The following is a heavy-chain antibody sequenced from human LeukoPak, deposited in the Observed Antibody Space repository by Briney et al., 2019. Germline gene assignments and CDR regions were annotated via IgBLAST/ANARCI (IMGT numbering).Heavy chain of an antibody. CDR3: AKGEWELPTFFDH. V-gene: IGHV3-23*01. D-gene: IGHD1-26*01. CDR2: IRDNGATT. J-gene: IGHJ4*02. Sequence: GGSLRLSCSASGFTFENFAMNWVRQAPGKGLEWVSVIRDNGATTFYADSVKGRFTISRDNAKNILYLQMNNLGVEDTAVYFCAKGEWELPTFFDHWGQGTLVTVSS. CDR1: GFTFENFA.